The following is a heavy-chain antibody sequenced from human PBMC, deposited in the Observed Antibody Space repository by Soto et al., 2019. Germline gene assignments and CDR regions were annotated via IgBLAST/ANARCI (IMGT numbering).Heavy chain of an antibody. CDR1: GFTFGDYA. V-gene: IGHV3-49*04. CDR2: IRSKAYGGTT. D-gene: IGHD3-3*01. CDR3: TSYYDFWSGYDPTNYYYGMDV. Sequence: HPGGSLRLSCTASGFTFGDYAMSWVRQAPGKGLEWVGFIRSKAYGGTTEYAASVKGRFTISRDDSKSIAYLQMNSLKTEDTAVYYCTSYYDFWSGYDPTNYYYGMDVWGQGTTVTVSS. J-gene: IGHJ6*02.